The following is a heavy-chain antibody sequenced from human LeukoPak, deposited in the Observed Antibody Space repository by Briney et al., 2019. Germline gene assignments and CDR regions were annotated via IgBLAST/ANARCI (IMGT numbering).Heavy chain of an antibody. CDR1: GYTFSVSY. V-gene: IGHV1-2*06. CDR3: ARSAEHCNNGVCFTDYYMDV. Sequence: ASVKVSCKASGYTFSVSYIHWVRQAPGQGLEWLGRINPNSGDTNYAQNFHGMVTITMDTSITQAYMELNSLTSDDTAVYFCARSAEHCNNGVCFTDYYMDVWGKGTTVTVSS. D-gene: IGHD2-8*01. J-gene: IGHJ6*03. CDR2: INPNSGDT.